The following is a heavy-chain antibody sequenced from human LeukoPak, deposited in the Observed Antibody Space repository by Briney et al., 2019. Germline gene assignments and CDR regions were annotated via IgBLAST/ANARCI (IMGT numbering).Heavy chain of an antibody. J-gene: IGHJ4*02. CDR1: GFIFDTYG. Sequence: GRSLRLSCAASGFIFDTYGMHWVRQAPGKGLEWVAVIWYDGGKKYYADSVKGRFTISRDNSKNTLYLQMNSLRAEDTAVYYCARGYCSGLACDLDYWGQGTLVTVSS. D-gene: IGHD2-15*01. CDR3: ARGYCSGLACDLDY. V-gene: IGHV3-33*01. CDR2: IWYDGGKK.